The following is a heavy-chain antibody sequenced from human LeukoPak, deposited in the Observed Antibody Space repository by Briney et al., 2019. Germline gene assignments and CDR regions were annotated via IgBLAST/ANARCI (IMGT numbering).Heavy chain of an antibody. Sequence: SESLSLTRTVSGYSISSGYYWGWIRQPPGKGLEWIGSIYHSGSTYYNPSLKSRVTISVDTSKNQFSLKLSSVTAADTAVYYCAIRDGYNAVLVVYWGQGTLVTVSS. CDR1: GYSISSGYY. CDR3: AIRDGYNAVLVVY. J-gene: IGHJ4*02. D-gene: IGHD5-24*01. V-gene: IGHV4-38-2*02. CDR2: IYHSGST.